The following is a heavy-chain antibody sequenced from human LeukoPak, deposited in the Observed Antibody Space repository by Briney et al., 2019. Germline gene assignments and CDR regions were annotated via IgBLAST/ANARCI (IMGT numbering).Heavy chain of an antibody. CDR3: AKKRDAFDI. CDR1: GFTFSAFG. D-gene: IGHD5-24*01. J-gene: IGHJ3*02. Sequence: GGSLRLSCAASGFTFSAFGMNWVRQAPGKGLEWVSTITKSGDTTYYVDSVKGRFTISRDNSKNTLYLHMNSLRAEDTAMYYCAKKRDAFDIWGQGTVVAVSS. V-gene: IGHV3-23*01. CDR2: ITKSGDTT.